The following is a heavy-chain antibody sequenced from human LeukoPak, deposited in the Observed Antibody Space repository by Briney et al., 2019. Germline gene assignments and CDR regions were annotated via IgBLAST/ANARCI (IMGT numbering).Heavy chain of an antibody. CDR1: GFTFSSYE. D-gene: IGHD1-26*01. CDR3: ARERWELHTYYFDY. Sequence: GGSLRLSCAASGFTFSSYEMNWVRQAPGKGLEWVSYISSSGSTIYYADSVKGRFTISRDNAKNSLYLQMNSLRAEDTAVYYCARERWELHTYYFDYWGQGTLVTVSS. V-gene: IGHV3-48*03. CDR2: ISSSGSTI. J-gene: IGHJ4*02.